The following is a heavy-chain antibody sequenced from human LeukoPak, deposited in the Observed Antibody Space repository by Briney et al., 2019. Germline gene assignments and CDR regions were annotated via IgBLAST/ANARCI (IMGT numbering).Heavy chain of an antibody. J-gene: IGHJ3*02. Sequence: PGGSLRLSCAASGFTFSSYDMHWVRQATGKGLEWVSAIGTAGDTYYPGSVKGRFTISRENAKDSLYLQMNSLRAEDTAVYYCARDSGSTLDDAFDIWGQGTMVTVSS. CDR3: ARDSGSTLDDAFDI. V-gene: IGHV3-13*01. CDR2: IGTAGDT. D-gene: IGHD1-26*01. CDR1: GFTFSSYD.